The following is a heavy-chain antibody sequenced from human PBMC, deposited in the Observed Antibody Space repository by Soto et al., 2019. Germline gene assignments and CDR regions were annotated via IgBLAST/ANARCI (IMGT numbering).Heavy chain of an antibody. D-gene: IGHD3-9*01. J-gene: IGHJ6*02. V-gene: IGHV4-34*01. Sequence: PSETLSLTCAVYGGSFSGYYWSWIRQPPGKGLEWIGEINHSGSTNYNPSLKSRVTISVDTSKNQFSLKLSSVTAADTAVYYCARADILTGYYHYYYGMDVWGQGTTVTVSS. CDR2: INHSGST. CDR3: ARADILTGYYHYYYGMDV. CDR1: GGSFSGYY.